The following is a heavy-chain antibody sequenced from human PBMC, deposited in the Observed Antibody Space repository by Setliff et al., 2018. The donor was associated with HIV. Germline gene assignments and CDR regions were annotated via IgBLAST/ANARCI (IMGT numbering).Heavy chain of an antibody. Sequence: SVKVSCKASGYTFTSYYMHWVRQAPGQGLEWMGRIIPIFGTTNYAQKFQGRVTITADESTSTAYMELSSLRSEDTAVYYCANFRGSSGWGFDYWGQGTLVTVSS. D-gene: IGHD6-19*01. V-gene: IGHV1-69*13. CDR3: ANFRGSSGWGFDY. CDR2: IIPIFGTT. J-gene: IGHJ4*02. CDR1: GYTFTSYY.